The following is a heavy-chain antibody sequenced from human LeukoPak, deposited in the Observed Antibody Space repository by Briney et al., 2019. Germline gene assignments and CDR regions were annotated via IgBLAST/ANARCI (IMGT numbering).Heavy chain of an antibody. CDR1: GYPFTSYG. CDR3: ARDILRRRGEQRGKVVPAAIRVDY. D-gene: IGHD2-2*02. J-gene: IGHJ4*02. CDR2: ISAYNGNT. V-gene: IGHV1-18*01. Sequence: ASVKVSCKASGYPFTSYGISWVRQAPGQGLEWMGWISAYNGNTNYAQKLQGRVTMTTDTSTSTAYMELRSLRSDDTAVYYCARDILRRRGEQRGKVVPAAIRVDYWGQGTLVTVSS.